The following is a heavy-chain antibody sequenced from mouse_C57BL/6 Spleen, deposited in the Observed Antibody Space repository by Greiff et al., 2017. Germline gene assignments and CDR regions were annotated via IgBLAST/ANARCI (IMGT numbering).Heavy chain of an antibody. CDR1: GYAFSSYW. Sequence: QVQLQQSGAELVKPGASVKISCKASGYAFSSYWMNWVKQRPGKGLEWIGQIYPGDGDTNYNGKFKGKATLTADKSSSTAYMQLSSLTSEDSAVYFCAREGAYYSNSAWFAYWGQGTLVTVSA. J-gene: IGHJ3*01. CDR2: IYPGDGDT. CDR3: AREGAYYSNSAWFAY. V-gene: IGHV1-80*01. D-gene: IGHD2-5*01.